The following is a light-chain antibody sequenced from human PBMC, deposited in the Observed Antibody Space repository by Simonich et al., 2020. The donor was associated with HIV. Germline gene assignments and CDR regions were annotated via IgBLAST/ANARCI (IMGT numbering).Light chain of an antibody. J-gene: IGKJ4*01. V-gene: IGKV3-15*01. CDR3: QQYNSLWVT. CDR1: QSVSRN. Sequence: EIVMTQSPATLSVSPGERATLSCRASQSVSRNLAWYQQKHGQAPRLLIHGASTRATGIPARFSGSGSGTEFTLTISSLQPDDFATYYCQQYNSLWVTFGGGTKVEIK. CDR2: GAS.